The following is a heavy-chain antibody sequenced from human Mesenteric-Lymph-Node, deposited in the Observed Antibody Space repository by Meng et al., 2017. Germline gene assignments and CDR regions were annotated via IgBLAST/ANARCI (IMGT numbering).Heavy chain of an antibody. V-gene: IGHV3-33*01. CDR3: ARADDNWIIIEY. CDR2: IWYDGTDK. CDR1: GFTFGTYG. Sequence: QVQLVESGGGVVQPGRSLRPSCAASGFTFGTYGMHWVRQAPGKGLEWVAVIWYDGTDKFYGDSVKGRFTISRDNSKNTLFLQMNSLTVDDTAVYYCARADDNWIIIEYWGQGTLVTVSS. J-gene: IGHJ4*02. D-gene: IGHD1-20*01.